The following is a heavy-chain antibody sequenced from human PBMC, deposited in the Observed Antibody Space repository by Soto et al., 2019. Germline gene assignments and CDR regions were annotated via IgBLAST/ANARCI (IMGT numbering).Heavy chain of an antibody. V-gene: IGHV3-30*18. CDR3: AKPVSRIAVAGLFMDV. D-gene: IGHD6-19*01. CDR1: GFTFSSYG. J-gene: IGHJ6*02. CDR2: ISYDGSNK. Sequence: QVQLVESGGGVVQPGRSLRLSCAASGFTFSSYGMHWVRQAPGKGLEWVAVISYDGSNKYYADSVKGRFTISRDNSKNPLYLQMNSLRAEDTAVYYCAKPVSRIAVAGLFMDVWGQGTTVTVSS.